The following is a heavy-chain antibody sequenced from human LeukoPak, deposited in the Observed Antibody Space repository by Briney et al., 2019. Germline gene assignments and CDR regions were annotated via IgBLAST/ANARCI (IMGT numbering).Heavy chain of an antibody. CDR1: GFTFSSYW. D-gene: IGHD3-16*02. Sequence: GGPLRLSCAASGFTFSSYWMSWVRQAPGKGLEWVANIKQDGSEKYYVDSVKGRFTISRDNAKNSVYLQMNSLRAEDSAVYYCARHIMITFGGVIANDYWGQGTLVTVSS. V-gene: IGHV3-7*01. J-gene: IGHJ4*02. CDR2: IKQDGSEK. CDR3: ARHIMITFGGVIANDY.